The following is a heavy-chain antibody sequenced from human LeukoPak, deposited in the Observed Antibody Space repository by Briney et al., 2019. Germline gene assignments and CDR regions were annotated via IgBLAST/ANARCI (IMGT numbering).Heavy chain of an antibody. J-gene: IGHJ5*02. CDR1: GGTFSSYA. D-gene: IGHD3-10*01. V-gene: IGHV1-69*13. Sequence: SVKVSCKASGGTFSSYAISWVRQAPGQGLEWMGGIIPIFGTANYAQKFQGRVTITADESTSTAYMELSSLRSEDTAVYYCARDRGYALGWFDPWGQGTLVTVPS. CDR3: ARDRGYALGWFDP. CDR2: IIPIFGTA.